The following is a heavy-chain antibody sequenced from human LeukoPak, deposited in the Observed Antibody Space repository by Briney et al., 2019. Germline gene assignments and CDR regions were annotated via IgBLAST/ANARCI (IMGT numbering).Heavy chain of an antibody. CDR3: ARDRRDLPCDY. CDR1: GFTFSAYS. CDR2: ITSSSTYV. J-gene: IGHJ4*02. Sequence: GGSLRLSCAASGFTFSAYSMNWVRQAPRKGLEWVSGITSSSTYVYYADSVKGLFTISRDNAKNSLYLQMNSLRAEDTAVYYCARDRRDLPCDYWGQGTLVTVSS. V-gene: IGHV3-21*01.